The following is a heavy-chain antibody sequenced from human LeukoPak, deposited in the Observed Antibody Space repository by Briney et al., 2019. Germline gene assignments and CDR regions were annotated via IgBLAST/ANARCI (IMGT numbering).Heavy chain of an antibody. CDR2: IYTSGST. CDR3: ARHPLHITIFDY. J-gene: IGHJ4*02. V-gene: IGHV4-4*09. D-gene: IGHD3-3*01. Sequence: SETLSLTCTVSGGSISSYYWSWIRQPPGKGLEWIGYIYTSGSTNYNPSLKSRVTISVDTSKNQFSLKLSSVTAADTAVYYCARHPLHITIFDYWGQGTLVTVSS. CDR1: GGSISSYY.